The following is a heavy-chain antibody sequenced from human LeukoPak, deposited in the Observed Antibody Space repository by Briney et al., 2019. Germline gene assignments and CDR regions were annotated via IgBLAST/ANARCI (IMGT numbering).Heavy chain of an antibody. Sequence: TSETLSLTCAVYAGSFSGYYWSWIRQPPGKGLEWIGEINHSGSTNYNPSLKSRVTISVDTSKNQFSLKLSSVTAADTAVYYCARAPRKGIAAAGGGRYNWFDPWGQGTLVTVSS. CDR3: ARAPRKGIAAAGGGRYNWFDP. V-gene: IGHV4-34*01. CDR2: INHSGST. J-gene: IGHJ5*02. CDR1: AGSFSGYY. D-gene: IGHD6-13*01.